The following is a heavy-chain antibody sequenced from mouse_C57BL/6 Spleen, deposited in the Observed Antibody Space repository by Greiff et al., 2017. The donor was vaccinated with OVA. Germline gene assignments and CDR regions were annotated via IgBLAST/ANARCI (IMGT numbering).Heavy chain of an antibody. CDR3: TRGDYGSSYWYFDV. Sequence: VQLQQSGTVLARPGASVKMSCKTSGYTFTSYWMHWVKQRPGQGLEWIGAIYPGNSDTSYNQKFKGKAKLTAVTSASTAYMELSSLTNEDSAVYYCTRGDYGSSYWYFDVWGTGTTVTVSS. J-gene: IGHJ1*03. V-gene: IGHV1-5*01. CDR1: GYTFTSYW. CDR2: IYPGNSDT. D-gene: IGHD1-1*01.